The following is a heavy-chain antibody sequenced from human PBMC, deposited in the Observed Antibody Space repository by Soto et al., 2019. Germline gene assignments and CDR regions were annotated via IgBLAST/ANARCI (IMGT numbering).Heavy chain of an antibody. V-gene: IGHV4-59*01. CDR1: GGSISSYY. CDR2: IYYSGST. CDR3: ARDRRSTYYYYGVDV. J-gene: IGHJ6*02. Sequence: PSETLSLTCTVSGGSISSYYWNWIRQTPGKGLEWIGSIYYSGSTDYNPSLKSRVTISVDTSKNQFSLKLSSVSAADTAVYFCARDRRSTYYYYGVDVWGQGTTVTVSS.